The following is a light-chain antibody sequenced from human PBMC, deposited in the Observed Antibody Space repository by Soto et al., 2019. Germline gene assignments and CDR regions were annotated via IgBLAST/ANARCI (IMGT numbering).Light chain of an antibody. CDR3: QQHGNWPPIT. J-gene: IGKJ5*01. CDR1: QSVSNY. Sequence: EIVLTQSPATLSLSPGERATLSCRASQSVSNYLAWYQQKPGQAPRLLIYDASNRATGIPARFSGSGSGTDFTLTISSLEPDDSAVYYCQQHGNWPPITFGRGTRLEIK. V-gene: IGKV3-11*01. CDR2: DAS.